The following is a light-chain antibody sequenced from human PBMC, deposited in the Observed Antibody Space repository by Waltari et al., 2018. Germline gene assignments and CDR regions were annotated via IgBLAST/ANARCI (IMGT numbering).Light chain of an antibody. CDR1: TGPVTNDHF. J-gene: IGLJ3*02. V-gene: IGLV7-46*01. CDR3: LLSYAGARV. CDR2: DGI. Sequence: QAVGTQEPSLTGSPGGTVTLTGGSSTGPVTNDHFPYWFQQKPGQAPRALIYDGINRQSWTPARFSASLVGGKSALTLSGAQPEDETVYYCLLSYAGARVFGGGTKLTVL.